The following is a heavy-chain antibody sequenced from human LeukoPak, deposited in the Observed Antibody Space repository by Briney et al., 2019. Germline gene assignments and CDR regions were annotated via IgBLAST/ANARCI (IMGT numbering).Heavy chain of an antibody. J-gene: IGHJ5*02. CDR3: ARDHYDILTGALGDWFDP. Sequence: SETLSLTCTVSGDSISSGSYYWSWIRQPAGKGLEWIGRIYTSGSTNSNPSLKSRVTISVDTSKNQFSLRLSSVTAADTAVYYCARDHYDILTGALGDWFDPWGQGTLVTVSS. CDR1: GDSISSGSYY. V-gene: IGHV4-61*02. D-gene: IGHD3-9*01. CDR2: IYTSGST.